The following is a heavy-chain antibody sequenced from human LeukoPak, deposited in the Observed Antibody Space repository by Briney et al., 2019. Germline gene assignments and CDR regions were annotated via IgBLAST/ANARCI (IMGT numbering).Heavy chain of an antibody. V-gene: IGHV4-4*07. CDR2: IYSSGST. D-gene: IGHD6-13*01. CDR1: GVPIRSYK. Sequence: AETLSLTCTVSGVPIRSYKLSWIRKSAGKGLEWIGRIYSSGSTNYNPSLKKRFTMSVDTYKNQFSLELSSVTAADTAVYYYAREVHHEVGYDYYYYMDVWGKGTTVSVSS. CDR3: AREVHHEVGYDYYYYMDV. J-gene: IGHJ6*03.